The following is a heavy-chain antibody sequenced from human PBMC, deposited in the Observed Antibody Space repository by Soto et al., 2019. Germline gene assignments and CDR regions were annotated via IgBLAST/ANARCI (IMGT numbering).Heavy chain of an antibody. CDR3: AISGSCYSCSGFVNYYYGMDV. V-gene: IGHV4-34*01. D-gene: IGHD2-15*01. CDR1: GGSFSGYY. J-gene: IGHJ6*02. Sequence: SETLSLTCAVYGGSFSGYYWSWIRQPPGKGLEWIGEINHSGSTNYNPSLKSRVTISVDTSKNQFSLKLSSVTAADTAVYYCAISGSCYSCSGFVNYYYGMDVWGQGTTVTVSS. CDR2: INHSGST.